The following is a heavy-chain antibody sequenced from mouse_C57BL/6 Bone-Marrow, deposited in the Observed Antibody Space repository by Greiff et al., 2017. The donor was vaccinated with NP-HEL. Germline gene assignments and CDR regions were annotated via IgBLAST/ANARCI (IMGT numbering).Heavy chain of an antibody. J-gene: IGHJ3*01. D-gene: IGHD2-3*01. V-gene: IGHV1-69*01. CDR2: IDPSDSYT. Sequence: QVQLQQPGAELVMPGASVKLSCKASGYTFTSYWMHWVKQRPGQGLEWIGEIDPSDSYTNYNQKFKGKSTLTVDKSSSTAYMQLSSLTSEDSAVYYCALDGYYGVWFAYWGQGTLVTVSA. CDR3: ALDGYYGVWFAY. CDR1: GYTFTSYW.